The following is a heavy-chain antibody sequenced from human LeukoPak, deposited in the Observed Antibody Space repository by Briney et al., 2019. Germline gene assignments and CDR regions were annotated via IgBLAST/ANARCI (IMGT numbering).Heavy chain of an antibody. Sequence: ESGPTLVNPTQTLTLTCTFSGFSLSTSGVGVGWLRQPPGKALEWLALIYWNDDTRYKQYLRSRLSITKDTSKNQVVLIMTDMDSVDTATYYCARGGGNWGHFYFDYWGHGTQVTVSS. J-gene: IGHJ4*01. CDR3: ARGGGNWGHFYFDY. V-gene: IGHV2-5*01. D-gene: IGHD7-27*01. CDR1: GFSLSTSGVG. CDR2: IYWNDDT.